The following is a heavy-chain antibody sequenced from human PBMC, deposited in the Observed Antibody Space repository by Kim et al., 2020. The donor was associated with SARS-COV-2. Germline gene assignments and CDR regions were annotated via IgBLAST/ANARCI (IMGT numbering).Heavy chain of an antibody. V-gene: IGHV3-7*01. D-gene: IGHD2-2*01. CDR3: AREGPYCSSTSCYFFDY. CDR1: GFTFSSYW. CDR2: IKQDGSEK. J-gene: IGHJ4*02. Sequence: GGSLRLSCAASGFTFSSYWMSWVQAPGKGLEWVANIKQDGSEKYYVDSVKGRFTISRDNAKNSLYLQMNSLRAEATAVYYCAREGPYCSSTSCYFFDYWGQGTLVTVSS.